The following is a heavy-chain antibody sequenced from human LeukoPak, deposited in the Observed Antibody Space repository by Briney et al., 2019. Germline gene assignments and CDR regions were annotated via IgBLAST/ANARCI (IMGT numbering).Heavy chain of an antibody. Sequence: PSETLSLTCTVSGGSISSSSYYWGWIRQPPGKGLEWIGSISNSGNTDYNPSLKNRVTISADTSKSQFSLKLSSVTAADTAVYYCAGFTVGMMCNYWGQGTLVTVSS. J-gene: IGHJ4*02. D-gene: IGHD4-11*01. CDR2: ISNSGNT. CDR3: AGFTVGMMCNY. V-gene: IGHV4-39*01. CDR1: GGSISSSSYY.